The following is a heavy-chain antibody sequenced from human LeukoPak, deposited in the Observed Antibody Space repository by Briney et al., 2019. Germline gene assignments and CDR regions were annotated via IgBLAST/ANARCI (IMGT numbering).Heavy chain of an antibody. V-gene: IGHV3-74*01. J-gene: IGHJ5*02. Sequence: GGSLRLSCAGSGFTFNNYWMNWVRQAPGRGLVWFSRINLDGSDTTYADSVKGRFTISRDNAKNTVYLQMNSLRVEDTAVYYCARSRVGASRGLDPWGQGTLVTVSS. CDR2: INLDGSDT. D-gene: IGHD1-26*01. CDR1: GFTFNNYW. CDR3: ARSRVGASRGLDP.